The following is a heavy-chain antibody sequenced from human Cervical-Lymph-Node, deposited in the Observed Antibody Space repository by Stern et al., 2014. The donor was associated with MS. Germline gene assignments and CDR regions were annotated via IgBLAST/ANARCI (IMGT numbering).Heavy chain of an antibody. CDR2: IYYSGAT. J-gene: IGHJ4*02. Sequence: QVQLQESGPGQVKPSESLGLTCTASGVTFSSGGNYWIRQRQRPGGGLVWVGYIYYSGATHYNPSLKSRVRISLDTSKKQFSLTLRSVTAADTAVYFCARGVGVDPTIFGYWGQGALVTVSS. D-gene: IGHD3-3*01. V-gene: IGHV4-31*03. CDR1: GVTFSSGGNY. CDR3: ARGVGVDPTIFGY.